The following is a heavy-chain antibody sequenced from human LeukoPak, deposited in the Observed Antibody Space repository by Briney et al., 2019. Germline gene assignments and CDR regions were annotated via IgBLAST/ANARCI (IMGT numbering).Heavy chain of an antibody. CDR2: ISGGGSDI. D-gene: IGHD1-26*01. J-gene: IGHJ4*02. CDR1: GFTFSFYS. Sequence: GGSLRLSCAGSGFTFSFYSLNWVRQAPGRGLEGVSFISGGGSDIFYADSVRGRFTISRDNAKNSVSLQMDSLRGADTAVYYCARDIGGSYSAIDYWGQGTLVTVSS. V-gene: IGHV3-21*05. CDR3: ARDIGGSYSAIDY.